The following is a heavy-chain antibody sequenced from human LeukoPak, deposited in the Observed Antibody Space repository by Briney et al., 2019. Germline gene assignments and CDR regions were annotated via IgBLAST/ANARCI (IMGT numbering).Heavy chain of an antibody. CDR1: GFTFSSYS. CDR2: ISSSSSYI. Sequence: PGGSLRLSCAASGFTFSSYSMNWVRQAPGKGLEWVSSISSSSSYIYYADSVKGRFTISRDNAKNSLYLQMNSLRAEDTAVYYCAKDNEITYYDILTGLWYFDYWGQGTMVTVSS. J-gene: IGHJ4*02. V-gene: IGHV3-21*01. D-gene: IGHD3-9*01. CDR3: AKDNEITYYDILTGLWYFDY.